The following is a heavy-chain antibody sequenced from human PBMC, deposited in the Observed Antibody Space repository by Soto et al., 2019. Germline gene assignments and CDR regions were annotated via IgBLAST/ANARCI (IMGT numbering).Heavy chain of an antibody. D-gene: IGHD3-10*01. CDR2: ISGSGGST. CDR3: AKDENTMVRGVIITGSLDP. J-gene: IGHJ5*02. V-gene: IGHV3-23*01. CDR1: GFTFSSYA. Sequence: GGSLRLSCAASGFTFSSYAMSWVRQAPGKGLEWVSAISGSGGSTYYADSVKGRFTISRDNSKNTLYLQMNSLRAEDTAVYYCAKDENTMVRGVIITGSLDPWGQGTLVTVSS.